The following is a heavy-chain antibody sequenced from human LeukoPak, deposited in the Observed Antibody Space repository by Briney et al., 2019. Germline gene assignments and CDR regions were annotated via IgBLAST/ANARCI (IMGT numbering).Heavy chain of an antibody. Sequence: ASVKVSCKASGYTFNGYYIHWVRQAPGQGLEWMGWINPNSGGTNYAQKFQGRVTMTRDTSISTVYMELSRLTSVDTAVYYCARDLCDSSVNGYWGQGTLVTVSS. J-gene: IGHJ4*02. CDR2: INPNSGGT. V-gene: IGHV1-2*02. CDR3: ARDLCDSSVNGY. CDR1: GYTFNGYY. D-gene: IGHD3-22*01.